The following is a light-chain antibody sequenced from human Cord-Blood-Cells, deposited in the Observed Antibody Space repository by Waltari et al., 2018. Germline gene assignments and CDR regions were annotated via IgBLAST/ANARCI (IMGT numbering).Light chain of an antibody. Sequence: EIVMTQSPATLSVSPGERATLSCGASQSVSSNLAWYQQKPGQAPRLLIYGASTRATGIPARCSGSGSGTEFTLTISSLQSEDFAVYYCQQYNNWPPFTFGPGTKVDIK. CDR1: QSVSSN. CDR3: QQYNNWPPFT. V-gene: IGKV3-15*01. CDR2: GAS. J-gene: IGKJ3*01.